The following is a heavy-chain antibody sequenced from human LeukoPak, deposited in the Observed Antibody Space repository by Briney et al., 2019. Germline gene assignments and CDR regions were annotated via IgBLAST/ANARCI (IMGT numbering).Heavy chain of an antibody. Sequence: GGSLRLSCAASGFTFSSYAMSWVRQAPGKGLEWVSAISGSGGSTYYADSVKGRFTISRDNSKNTLYLQMNSLRAEDTAVYYCAKDVYYDYVWGSSYWGQGTLVTVSS. CDR3: AKDVYYDYVWGSSY. J-gene: IGHJ4*02. D-gene: IGHD3-16*01. CDR1: GFTFSSYA. V-gene: IGHV3-23*01. CDR2: ISGSGGST.